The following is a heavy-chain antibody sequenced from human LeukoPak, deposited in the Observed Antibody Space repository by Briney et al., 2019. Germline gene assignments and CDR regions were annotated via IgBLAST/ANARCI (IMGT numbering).Heavy chain of an antibody. CDR3: ARDKPRGRADFWSGYYYYYYYYYGMDV. V-gene: IGHV4-30-4*01. Sequence: PSETLSLTCTVSGGSISSGDYYWSWIRQPPGKGLEWIGYIYSSGSTTYNPSLKSRISISADTSKNQFSLKLSSVTAAGTAVYYCARDKPRGRADFWSGYYYYYYYYYGMDVWGQGATVTVSS. J-gene: IGHJ6*02. CDR2: IYSSGST. D-gene: IGHD3-3*01. CDR1: GGSISSGDYY.